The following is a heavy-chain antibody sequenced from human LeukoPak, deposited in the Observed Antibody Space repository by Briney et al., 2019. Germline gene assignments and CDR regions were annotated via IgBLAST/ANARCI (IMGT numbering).Heavy chain of an antibody. J-gene: IGHJ6*02. Sequence: PSETLSLTCTVSGGSISGHYWSWIRQPPGKGLEWIGYFYYSGSTHYNPSLKSRVTTSVDTSNNQFTLNLSSVTAADTALSYCARRGEGYSSGSFGLDVWGQGTTVTVYS. D-gene: IGHD2-8*02. CDR1: GGSISGHY. CDR2: FYYSGST. CDR3: ARRGEGYSSGSFGLDV. V-gene: IGHV4-59*08.